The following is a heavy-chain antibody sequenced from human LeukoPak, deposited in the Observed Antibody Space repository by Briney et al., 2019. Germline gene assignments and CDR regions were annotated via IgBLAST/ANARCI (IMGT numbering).Heavy chain of an antibody. CDR2: INPNSGGT. CDR3: ARENRPHLRALIAARRTSPDY. Sequence: ASVKVSCKASGYTFTGYYMHWVRQAPGQGLEWMGWINPNSGGTNYAQKFQGRVTMTRDTSISTAYMELSRLRSDDTAVYYCARENRPHLRALIAARRTSPDYWGQGTLVTVSS. V-gene: IGHV1-2*02. D-gene: IGHD6-6*01. CDR1: GYTFTGYY. J-gene: IGHJ4*02.